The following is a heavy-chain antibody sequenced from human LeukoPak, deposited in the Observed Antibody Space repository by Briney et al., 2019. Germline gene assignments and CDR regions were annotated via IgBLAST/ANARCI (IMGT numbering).Heavy chain of an antibody. V-gene: IGHV4-34*01. CDR3: ARGPGSAFDI. CDR1: GGSFSGYY. CDR2: INHSGST. J-gene: IGHJ3*02. Sequence: KPSETLSLTCAVYGGSFSGYYWSWIRQPPGKGLEWIGEINHSGSTNYNPSLKSRVTISVDTSKNQFSLKLSSVTAADTAVYYCARGPGSAFDIWGQGTMVTVSS.